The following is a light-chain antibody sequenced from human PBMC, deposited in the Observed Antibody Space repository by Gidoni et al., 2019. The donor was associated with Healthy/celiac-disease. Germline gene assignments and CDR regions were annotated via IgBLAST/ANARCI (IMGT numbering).Light chain of an antibody. CDR2: AAS. CDR3: QQSYSTLWT. CDR1: QSISSY. Sequence: IQMTHSPSSLSASVGDRVTITCRASQSISSYLNWYQQKPGKAPKLLIYAASSLQSGVPSRFSGSGSGTDFTLTISSLQPEDFATYYCQQSYSTLWTFGQXTKVEIK. V-gene: IGKV1-39*01. J-gene: IGKJ1*01.